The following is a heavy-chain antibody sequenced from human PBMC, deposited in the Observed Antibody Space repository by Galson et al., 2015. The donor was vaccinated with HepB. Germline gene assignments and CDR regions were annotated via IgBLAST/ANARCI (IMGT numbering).Heavy chain of an antibody. Sequence: SLRLSCAASGFTFGIYAMHWVRQAPGKGLEWVAVISYDGSEKHYVDSVKGRFTISRDNSRNTLFLQMNSLRAEDTAMYYCARSGGGDYYYGMDVWGQGTTVTVSS. V-gene: IGHV3-30*04. CDR3: ARSGGGDYYYGMDV. CDR1: GFTFGIYA. J-gene: IGHJ6*02. CDR2: ISYDGSEK. D-gene: IGHD6-25*01.